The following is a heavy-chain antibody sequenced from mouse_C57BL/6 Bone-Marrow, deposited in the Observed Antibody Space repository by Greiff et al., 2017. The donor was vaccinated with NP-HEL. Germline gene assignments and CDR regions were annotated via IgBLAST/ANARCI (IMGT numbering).Heavy chain of an antibody. CDR1: GYTFTSYW. Sequence: QVQLQQPGAELVMPGASVKLSCKASGYTFTSYWMHWVKQRPGQGLEWIGEIDPSASYTNYNQKFKGKSTLTVDKSSSTAYMQLSSLTSEDSAVYYCARETGPYAMDYWGQGTSVTVSS. CDR2: IDPSASYT. V-gene: IGHV1-69*01. J-gene: IGHJ4*01. CDR3: ARETGPYAMDY. D-gene: IGHD4-1*01.